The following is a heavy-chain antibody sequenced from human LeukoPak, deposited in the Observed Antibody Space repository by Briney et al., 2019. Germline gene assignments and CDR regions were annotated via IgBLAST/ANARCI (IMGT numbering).Heavy chain of an antibody. CDR2: TYFGSKWYH. V-gene: IGHV6-1*01. CDR3: ARGLGWPYFDS. J-gene: IGHJ4*02. CDR1: GDSVSRNNIA. Sequence: SQTLSLTCAISGDSVSRNNIARNWIRQSPSRGLEWLGRTYFGSKWYHEYAISVKGRITINPDTSKNQFSLQLNSVIPEDTAIYYCARGLGWPYFDSWGQGTLVTVSS. D-gene: IGHD5-24*01.